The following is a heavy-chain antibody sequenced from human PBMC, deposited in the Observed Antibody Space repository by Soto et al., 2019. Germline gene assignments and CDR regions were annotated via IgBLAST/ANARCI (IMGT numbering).Heavy chain of an antibody. J-gene: IGHJ4*02. Sequence: QVQLVQSGAEVKKPGASVQVSCKAYGYTFTTSGVSWVRQAPGQGLEWMGWIGANNVNTNYAEKFQGRVTMTTDTSTSTVYMDLRSLRSDDTAVYYCAGWAGRVFWNGPFDYWGQGTLVTVSS. CDR1: GYTFTTSG. CDR2: IGANNVNT. CDR3: AGWAGRVFWNGPFDY. D-gene: IGHD3-3*01. V-gene: IGHV1-18*01.